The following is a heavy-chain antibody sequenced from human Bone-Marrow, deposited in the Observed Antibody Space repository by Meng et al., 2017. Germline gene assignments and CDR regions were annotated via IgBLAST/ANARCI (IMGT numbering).Heavy chain of an antibody. CDR2: ISSSSSYI. D-gene: IGHD5-18*01. V-gene: IGHV3-21*01. CDR1: GFIFSSYS. J-gene: IGHJ5*02. CDR3: ARDLGSPGYSYGHWFDH. Sequence: GGSLRLSCAASGFIFSSYSMNWVRQAPGKGLEWVSSISSSSSYIYYADSVQGRFTISRDNAKNSLYLQMSSLGAEDTTVYYCARDLGSPGYSYGHWFDHWGQGTLVTVSS.